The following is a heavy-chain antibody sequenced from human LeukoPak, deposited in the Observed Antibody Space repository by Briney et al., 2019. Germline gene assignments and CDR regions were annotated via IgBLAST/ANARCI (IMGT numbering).Heavy chain of an antibody. Sequence: ASVKVSCKASGYTFTGNYMHWVRQAPGQGLEWMGWINPNSGGTNYAQKFQGRVTMTRDTSISTAYMELSRLRSDDTAVYCCARRHYYYGSGSYPYYYFDYWGQGTLVTVSS. CDR2: INPNSGGT. V-gene: IGHV1-2*02. CDR1: GYTFTGNY. J-gene: IGHJ4*02. CDR3: ARRHYYYGSGSYPYYYFDY. D-gene: IGHD3-10*01.